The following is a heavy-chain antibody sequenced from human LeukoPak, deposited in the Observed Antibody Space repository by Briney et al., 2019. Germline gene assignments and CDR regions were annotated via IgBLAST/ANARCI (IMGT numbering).Heavy chain of an antibody. CDR2: ISSSSSYI. J-gene: IGHJ4*02. CDR1: GFTFSSYS. Sequence: GGSLRLSCAASGFTFSSYSMNWVRQAPGKGLEWVSSISSSSSYIYYADSVRGRFTISRDNAKNSLYLQMNSLRAEDTAVYYCARAYDYVWGSYRYPDYWGQGTLVTVSS. V-gene: IGHV3-21*01. CDR3: ARAYDYVWGSYRYPDY. D-gene: IGHD3-16*02.